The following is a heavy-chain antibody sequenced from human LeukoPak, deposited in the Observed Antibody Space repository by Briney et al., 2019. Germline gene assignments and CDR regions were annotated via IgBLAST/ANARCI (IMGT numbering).Heavy chain of an antibody. J-gene: IGHJ4*02. V-gene: IGHV4-59*01. Sequence: SETLSLTCTVSGGSISSYYWSWIWQPPGKGLEWIGYIYYSGSTNYNPSLKSRVTISVDTSKNQFSLKLSSVTAADTAVYYCAREGSSRSFDYWGQGTLVTVSS. CDR2: IYYSGST. D-gene: IGHD6-6*01. CDR3: AREGSSRSFDY. CDR1: GGSISSYY.